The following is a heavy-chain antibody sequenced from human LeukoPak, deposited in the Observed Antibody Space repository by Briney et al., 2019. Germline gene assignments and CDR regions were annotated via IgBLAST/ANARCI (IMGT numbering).Heavy chain of an antibody. CDR2: IRGSGETT. D-gene: IGHD3/OR15-3a*01. J-gene: IGHJ4*02. Sequence: GGSLRLSCVASGFPFSAYAMSWVRQAPGQGLEWVSGIRGSGETTYYAESVKGRFITQRDNSKNTLYLQMNSLRAEDTALYYCAKDLSSGTGRGFDYWGQGTLVTVSS. V-gene: IGHV3-23*01. CDR1: GFPFSAYA. CDR3: AKDLSSGTGRGFDY.